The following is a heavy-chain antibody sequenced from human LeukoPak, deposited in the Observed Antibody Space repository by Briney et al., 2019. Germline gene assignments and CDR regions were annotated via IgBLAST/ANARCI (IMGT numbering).Heavy chain of an antibody. CDR1: GGTFSSYA. J-gene: IGHJ4*02. CDR3: ARDHNPGFGELLKFDY. CDR2: IIPIFGTA. Sequence: ASVKVSCKASGGTFSSYAISWVRQAPGQGLEWMGGIIPIFGTANYAQKFQGRVTITADESTSTACMELSSLRSEDTAVYYCARDHNPGFGELLKFDYWGQGTLVTVSS. V-gene: IGHV1-69*13. D-gene: IGHD3-10*01.